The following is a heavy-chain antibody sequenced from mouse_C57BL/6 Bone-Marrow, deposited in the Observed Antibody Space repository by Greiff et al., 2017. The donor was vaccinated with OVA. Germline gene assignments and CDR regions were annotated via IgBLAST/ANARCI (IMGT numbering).Heavy chain of an antibody. Sequence: QVQLQQSGAELVRPGASVKMSCKASGYTFTSYNMHWVKQTPTQGLEWIGAIYPGNGDTSYNQKFKGKATLTVDKSSSTAYMQLSSLTSEASAVYFCARGGVKINYWFAYWGQGTLVTVSA. D-gene: IGHD1-3*01. CDR1: GYTFTSYN. CDR3: ARGGVKINYWFAY. V-gene: IGHV1-12*01. CDR2: IYPGNGDT. J-gene: IGHJ3*01.